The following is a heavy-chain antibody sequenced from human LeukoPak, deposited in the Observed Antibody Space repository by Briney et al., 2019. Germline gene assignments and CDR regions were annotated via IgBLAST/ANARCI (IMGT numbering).Heavy chain of an antibody. CDR2: IYYSGST. D-gene: IGHD3-22*01. J-gene: IGHJ3*02. CDR3: ARESDDSSGHYHEDDAFDI. CDR1: GGSISSSSYY. Sequence: PSETLSLTCTVSGGSISSSSYYWGWIRQPPGKGLEWIGSIYYSGSTYYNPSLKSRVTISVDTSKNQFSLKLSSVTAADTAVYYCARESDDSSGHYHEDDAFDIWGQGTMVTVSS. V-gene: IGHV4-39*07.